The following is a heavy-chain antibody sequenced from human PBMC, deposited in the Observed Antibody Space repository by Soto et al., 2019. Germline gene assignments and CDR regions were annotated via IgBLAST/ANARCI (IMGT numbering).Heavy chain of an antibody. Sequence: LRLSCSASGFTFSSYEMNWVRQAPGKGLEWVSYISSSGSTIYYADSVKGRFTISRDNAKNSLYLQMNSLRAEDTAVYYCARDLPWYYYESYGMDVWGQGTTVTVSS. CDR2: ISSSGSTI. D-gene: IGHD3-22*01. V-gene: IGHV3-48*03. CDR3: ARDLPWYYYESYGMDV. CDR1: GFTFSSYE. J-gene: IGHJ6*02.